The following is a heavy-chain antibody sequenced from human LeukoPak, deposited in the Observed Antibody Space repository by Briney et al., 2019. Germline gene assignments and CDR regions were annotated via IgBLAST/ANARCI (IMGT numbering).Heavy chain of an antibody. CDR1: GYTFTGYD. Sequence: ASVKVSCKASGYTFTGYDISWVRQAPGQGLEWMGWISAYNGNTNYAQKLQGRVTMTTDTSTSTAYMELRSLRSDDAAVYYCARDGYSSGWLDYWGQGTLVTVSS. CDR2: ISAYNGNT. J-gene: IGHJ4*02. D-gene: IGHD6-19*01. CDR3: ARDGYSSGWLDY. V-gene: IGHV1-18*04.